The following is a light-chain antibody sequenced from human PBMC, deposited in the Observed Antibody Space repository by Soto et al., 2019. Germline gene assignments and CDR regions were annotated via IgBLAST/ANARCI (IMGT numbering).Light chain of an antibody. CDR2: DAS. CDR1: QSVSSN. J-gene: IGKJ5*01. V-gene: IGKV3-11*01. CDR3: QQRSNWPT. Sequence: ILMTQSPATLSVSPGERATLSCRASQSVSSNSLAWYHQKPGQAPRLLIYDASNRATGIPARFSGSGSGTDFTLTISSLEPEDFAVYYCQQRSNWPTFGQGTRLENK.